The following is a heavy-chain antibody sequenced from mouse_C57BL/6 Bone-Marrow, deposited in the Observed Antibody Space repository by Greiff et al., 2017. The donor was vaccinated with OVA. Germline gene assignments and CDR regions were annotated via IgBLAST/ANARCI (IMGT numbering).Heavy chain of an antibody. J-gene: IGHJ4*01. D-gene: IGHD1-1*01. CDR3: ARSGITTRSMDY. CDR2: INPYNGGT. V-gene: IGHV1-19*01. CDR1: GYTFTDYY. Sequence: EVQLQQSGPVLVKPGASVKMSCKASGYTFTDYYMNWVKQSHGKSLEWIGVINPYNGGTSYNQKFKGKATLTVDKSSSTAYMELNSLTSEDSAVYYCARSGITTRSMDYWGQGTSVTVSS.